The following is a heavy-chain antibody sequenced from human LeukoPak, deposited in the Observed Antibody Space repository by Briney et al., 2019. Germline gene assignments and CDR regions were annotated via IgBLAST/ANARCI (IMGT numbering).Heavy chain of an antibody. CDR2: IRSKAYGGTT. Sequence: GGSLRLSCTASGFTFRDYTMSWVRQAPGKGLEWVGFIRSKAYGGTTEYAASVKGRFTISRDDSKSIAYLQMNSLKTEDTAVYYCTRVAGVRGVRYYYYMDVWGKGTTVTISS. D-gene: IGHD3-10*01. J-gene: IGHJ6*03. V-gene: IGHV3-49*04. CDR1: GFTFRDYT. CDR3: TRVAGVRGVRYYYYMDV.